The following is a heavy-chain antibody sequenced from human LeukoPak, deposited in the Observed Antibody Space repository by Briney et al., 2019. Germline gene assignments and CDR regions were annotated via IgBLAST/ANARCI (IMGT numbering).Heavy chain of an antibody. J-gene: IGHJ4*02. Sequence: GGSLRLSCAASGFTFSYYTMHWVRQAPGKGVEWGAVMPYDGSNEYYADSVKGRFTISRDNSKNTLYLQMNSLRVEDTAVYYCARVLNYYDSSGYYFSYWGQGTLVTVSS. D-gene: IGHD3-22*01. V-gene: IGHV3-30-3*01. CDR2: MPYDGSNE. CDR1: GFTFSYYT. CDR3: ARVLNYYDSSGYYFSY.